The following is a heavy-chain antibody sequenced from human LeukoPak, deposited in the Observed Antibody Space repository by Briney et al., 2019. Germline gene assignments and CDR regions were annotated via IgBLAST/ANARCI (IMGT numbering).Heavy chain of an antibody. CDR2: IIPIFGTA. V-gene: IGHV1-69*13. Sequence: SVKVSCKASGGTFSSYAISWVGQAPGQGLEWMGGIIPIFGTANYAQKFQGRVTITADESTSTAYMELSSLRSEDTAVYYCARARYSSVFHYYGMDVWGQGTTVTVSS. CDR3: ARARYSSVFHYYGMDV. D-gene: IGHD6-19*01. CDR1: GGTFSSYA. J-gene: IGHJ6*02.